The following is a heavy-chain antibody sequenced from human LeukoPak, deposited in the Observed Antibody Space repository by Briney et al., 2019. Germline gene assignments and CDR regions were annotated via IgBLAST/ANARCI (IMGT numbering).Heavy chain of an antibody. Sequence: SGPTLVNPTQTLTLTCTFSGFSLNTREVGVGWIRQPPGRALEWLALISWDDDRRYSPSLKSRLTITKDTSRNQVVLTMTDMDPVDTATYFCAHRKNYYDSSVFDNWGQGTLVTVSS. CDR2: ISWDDDR. CDR1: GFSLNTREVG. V-gene: IGHV2-5*02. CDR3: AHRKNYYDSSVFDN. D-gene: IGHD3-22*01. J-gene: IGHJ4*02.